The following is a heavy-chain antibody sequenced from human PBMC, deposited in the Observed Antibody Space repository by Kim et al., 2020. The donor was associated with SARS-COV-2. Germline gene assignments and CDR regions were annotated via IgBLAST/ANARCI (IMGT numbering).Heavy chain of an antibody. CDR1: GGSISSYY. V-gene: IGHV4-59*08. CDR3: ARHVREVTAKYDY. CDR2: IYYSGSI. J-gene: IGHJ4*02. Sequence: SETLSLTCTVSGGSISSYYWSWIRQPPGKGLEWIGYIYYSGSINYNPSLKSRVTISVDTSKNQFSLKLSSVTAADTAVYYCARHVREVTAKYDYWGQGTLVTVSS. D-gene: IGHD2-21*02.